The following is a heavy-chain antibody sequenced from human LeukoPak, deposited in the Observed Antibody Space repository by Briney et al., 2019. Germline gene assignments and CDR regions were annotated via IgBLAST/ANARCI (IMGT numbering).Heavy chain of an antibody. D-gene: IGHD6-13*01. V-gene: IGHV4-34*01. CDR3: ARLPSGSYRYFQH. CDR1: GGSFSGYY. Sequence: MSSETLSLTCAVYGGSFSGYYWSWIRQPPGKGLEWIGEINHSGSTNYNPSLKSRVTISVDTSKNQFSLKLSSVTAADTAVYYCARLPSGSYRYFQHWGQGTLVTVSS. J-gene: IGHJ1*01. CDR2: INHSGST.